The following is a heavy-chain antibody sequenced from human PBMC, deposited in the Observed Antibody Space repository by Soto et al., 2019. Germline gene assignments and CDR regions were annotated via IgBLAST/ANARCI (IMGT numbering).Heavy chain of an antibody. CDR1: GGTFSSYA. D-gene: IGHD2-2*01. J-gene: IGHJ4*02. CDR3: ASTLGYCIRTSCPTPGY. Sequence: GASVKVSCKASGGTFSSYAISWVRQAPGQGLEWMGGIIPIFGTANYAQKFQGRVTITADESTSTAYMELSSLRSEDTAVYYCASTLGYCIRTSCPTPGYWGQGTLVTVSS. V-gene: IGHV1-69*13. CDR2: IIPIFGTA.